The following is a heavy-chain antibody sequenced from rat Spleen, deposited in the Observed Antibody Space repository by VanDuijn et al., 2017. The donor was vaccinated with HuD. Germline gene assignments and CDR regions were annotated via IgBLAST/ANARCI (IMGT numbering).Heavy chain of an antibody. J-gene: IGHJ3*01. Sequence: EVQLVETGGSLVPPGKSLKLTCATSGFTFSNAWMHWVRQSPEKQLEWVAQIKAKSNNYATYYAESVKGRFTISRDDSKSSVYLQMNSLEKEDTAIYYCIWDQRLVFTYWGQGTLVTVSS. CDR2: IKAKSNNYAT. CDR3: IWDQRLVFTY. D-gene: IGHD1-12*03. V-gene: IGHV6-8*01. CDR1: GFTFSNAW.